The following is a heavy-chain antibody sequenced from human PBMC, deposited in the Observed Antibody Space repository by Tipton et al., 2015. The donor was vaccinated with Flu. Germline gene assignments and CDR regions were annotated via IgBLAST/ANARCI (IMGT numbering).Heavy chain of an antibody. CDR2: INPSGGST. CDR3: ARGEKISLSWFGDFDY. D-gene: IGHD3-10*01. CDR1: GYTFTSYY. V-gene: IGHV1-46*01. Sequence: QLVQSGAEVKKPGASVKVSCKASGYTFTSYYMHWVRQAPGQGLEWMGIINPSGGSTSYAQKFQGRVTMTRDTSTSTVYMELSSLKSEDTAVYYCARGEKISLSWFGDFDYWGQGTLVTVSS. J-gene: IGHJ4*02.